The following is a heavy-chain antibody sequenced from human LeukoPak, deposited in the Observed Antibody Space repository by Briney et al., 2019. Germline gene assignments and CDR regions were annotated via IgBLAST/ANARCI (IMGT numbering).Heavy chain of an antibody. Sequence: PGGSLRLSCAASGFTFSSHAMSWVRQAPGKGLEWVSAISGSGGSTYYADSVKGRFTISRDNSKNTLYLQMNSLRAEDTAVYYCAKTLRKERNIVVVVAASGMDVWGQGTTVTVSS. V-gene: IGHV3-23*01. J-gene: IGHJ6*02. CDR3: AKTLRKERNIVVVVAASGMDV. CDR1: GFTFSSHA. D-gene: IGHD2-15*01. CDR2: ISGSGGST.